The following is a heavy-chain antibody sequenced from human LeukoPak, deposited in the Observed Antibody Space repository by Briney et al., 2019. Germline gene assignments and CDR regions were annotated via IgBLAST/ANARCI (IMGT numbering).Heavy chain of an antibody. CDR1: GYTFTGYY. Sequence: ASVKVSCKASGYTFTGYYMHWVRPAPGQGLEWMGWINPNSGGTNYAQKLQGRVTMTTDTSTSTAYMELRSLRSDDTAVYYCARAPPYSSSSDYWGQGTLVTVSS. CDR2: INPNSGGT. CDR3: ARAPPYSSSSDY. J-gene: IGHJ4*02. V-gene: IGHV1-2*02. D-gene: IGHD6-6*01.